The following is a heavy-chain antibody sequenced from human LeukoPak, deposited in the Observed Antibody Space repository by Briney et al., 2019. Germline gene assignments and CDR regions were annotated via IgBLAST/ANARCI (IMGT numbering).Heavy chain of an antibody. CDR3: AGRDNWNYLSAFDI. V-gene: IGHV3-7*01. CDR2: IKQDGSEK. D-gene: IGHD1-7*01. J-gene: IGHJ3*02. CDR1: GFTFSSYW. Sequence: GGSLRLSCAASGFTFSSYWMSWVRQAPGKGLEWVANIKQDGSEKYYVDSVKGRFTISRDNAKNSLYLQMNSLRAKDTAVYYCAGRDNWNYLSAFDIWGQGTMVTVSS.